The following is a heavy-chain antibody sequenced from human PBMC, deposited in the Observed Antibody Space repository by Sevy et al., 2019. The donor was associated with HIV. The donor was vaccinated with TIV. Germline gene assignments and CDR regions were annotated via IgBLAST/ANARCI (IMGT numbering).Heavy chain of an antibody. D-gene: IGHD6-19*01. V-gene: IGHV3-30-3*01. CDR1: GFTFSSYA. CDR2: ISYDGSNK. J-gene: IGHJ4*02. CDR3: ARDREHSSGWYLGENYFDY. Sequence: GGSLRLSCAASGFTFSSYAMHWVRQAPGKGLEWVAVISYDGSNKYYADSVKGRFTISRDNSKNTLYLQMNSLRAEDTAVYYCARDREHSSGWYLGENYFDYWCQGTLVTVSS.